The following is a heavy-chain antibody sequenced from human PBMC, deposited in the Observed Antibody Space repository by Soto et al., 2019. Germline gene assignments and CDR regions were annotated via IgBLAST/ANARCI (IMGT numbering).Heavy chain of an antibody. D-gene: IGHD3-9*01. CDR3: AKDATYYDILTGYPASFDY. Sequence: GGSLRLSCAASGFTFSSYAMSWVRQAPGKGLEWVSAISGSGGSTYYADSVKGRFTISRDNSKNTLYLQMNSLRAEDTAVYYYAKDATYYDILTGYPASFDYWGQGTLVTVSS. J-gene: IGHJ4*02. CDR2: ISGSGGST. CDR1: GFTFSSYA. V-gene: IGHV3-23*01.